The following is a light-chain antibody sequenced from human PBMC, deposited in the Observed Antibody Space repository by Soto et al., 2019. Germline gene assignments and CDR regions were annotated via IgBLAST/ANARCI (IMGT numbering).Light chain of an antibody. CDR2: AAS. J-gene: IGKJ2*01. CDR3: HQYGSSPYT. CDR1: HSVSSSY. Sequence: ELVLTQSPATLSLSPGERATLSCGASHSVSSSYLAWYQQKPGLAPRLLIYAASSRATGIPDRFSGSGSGTDFTLTSSGLEPEDFAVYYCHQYGSSPYTFGQGTKLEIK. V-gene: IGKV3D-20*01.